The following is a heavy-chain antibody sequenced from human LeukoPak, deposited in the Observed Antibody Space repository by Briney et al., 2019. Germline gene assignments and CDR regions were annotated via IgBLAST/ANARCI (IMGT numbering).Heavy chain of an antibody. J-gene: IGHJ4*02. CDR1: GFTFADYA. Sequence: GGSLRLSCTASGFTFADYAMSWFRQAPGRGLEWVGFIRSKAYGGTTEYAASVKGRFTISRDDSKSIAYLQMNSLKTEDTAVYYCTRAEMATTTYYFDYWGQGTLVTVSS. CDR3: TRAEMATTTYYFDY. V-gene: IGHV3-49*03. CDR2: IRSKAYGGTT. D-gene: IGHD5-24*01.